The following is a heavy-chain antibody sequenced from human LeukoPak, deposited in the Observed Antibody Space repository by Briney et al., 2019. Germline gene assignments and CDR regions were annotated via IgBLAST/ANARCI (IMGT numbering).Heavy chain of an antibody. CDR3: AGGVIGYAYFDY. Sequence: SETLSLTCAVSSGSISSGGYSWSWIRQPPGKGLEWIGYIYHSGSTYYNPSLKSRVTISVDRSKNQFSLKLSSVTAADTAVYYCAGGVIGYAYFDYWGQGTLVTVSS. CDR2: IYHSGST. J-gene: IGHJ4*02. D-gene: IGHD5-12*01. CDR1: SGSISSGGYS. V-gene: IGHV4-30-2*01.